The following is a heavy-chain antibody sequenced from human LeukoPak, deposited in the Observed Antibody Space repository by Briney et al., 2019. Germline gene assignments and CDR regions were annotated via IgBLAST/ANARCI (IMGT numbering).Heavy chain of an antibody. D-gene: IGHD3-16*01. Sequence: SETLSLTCAVNGGSFSGYYWSWIRQPPGKGLEWIGEINHSGSTNYNPSLKRRVSISIDTSKNQFSLRLSSVTAADTAVYYCARGRPFYWGQGTLVAVSS. CDR2: INHSGST. CDR3: ARGRPFY. J-gene: IGHJ4*02. CDR1: GGSFSGYY. V-gene: IGHV4-34*01.